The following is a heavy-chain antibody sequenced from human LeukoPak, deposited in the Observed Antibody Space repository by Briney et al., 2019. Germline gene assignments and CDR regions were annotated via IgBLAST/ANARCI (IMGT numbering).Heavy chain of an antibody. V-gene: IGHV4-30-4*01. Sequence: PSETLSLTCTVSGGSISGVDYYWNWIRQPPGRGLEWIGFISYSGSTYCIPSLRSRVSLSAETSKNQFSLRLSSVTATDTAVYYCVRGHSSGHGAYFDYWGQGTLATVSS. CDR3: VRGHSSGHGAYFDY. J-gene: IGHJ4*02. D-gene: IGHD3-22*01. CDR2: ISYSGST. CDR1: GGSISGVDYY.